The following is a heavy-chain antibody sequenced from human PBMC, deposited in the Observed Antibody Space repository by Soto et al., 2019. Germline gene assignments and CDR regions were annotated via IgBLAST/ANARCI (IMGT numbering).Heavy chain of an antibody. CDR3: ARDLKDYDFWSGQYSNPHYYYYYGMDV. CDR1: GYTFTSYG. V-gene: IGHV1-18*01. D-gene: IGHD3-3*01. Sequence: GGSVKVSCKASGYTFTSYGISWVRQAPGQGLEWMGWISAYNGNTNYAQKLQGRVTMTTDTSTSTAYMELRSLRSDDTAVYYCARDLKDYDFWSGQYSNPHYYYYYGMDVWGQGTTVTVSS. CDR2: ISAYNGNT. J-gene: IGHJ6*02.